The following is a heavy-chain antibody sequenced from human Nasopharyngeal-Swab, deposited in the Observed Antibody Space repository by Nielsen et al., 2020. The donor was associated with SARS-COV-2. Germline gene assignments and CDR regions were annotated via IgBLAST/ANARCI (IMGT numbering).Heavy chain of an antibody. J-gene: IGHJ6*03. D-gene: IGHD2-21*02. V-gene: IGHV4-34*01. CDR2: VNHSGST. CDR1: GGSFSGYY. Sequence: SETLSLTCAVYGGSFSGYYWSWIRQPPGKGLEWIGEVNHSGSTHYNPSLESRVTISVDTSNNQFSLKLSSVTAADTALYYCARAGDLTAYYSYYMDVWGNGTTVTVSS. CDR3: ARAGDLTAYYSYYMDV.